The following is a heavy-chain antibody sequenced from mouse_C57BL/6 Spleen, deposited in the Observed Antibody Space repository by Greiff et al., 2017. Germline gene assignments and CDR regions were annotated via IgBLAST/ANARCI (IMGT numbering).Heavy chain of an antibody. CDR2: IDPSDSYT. J-gene: IGHJ2*01. CDR1: GYTFTSYW. D-gene: IGHD1-1*01. Sequence: VQLQQPGAELVRPGTSVKLSCKASGYTFTSYWMHWVKQRPGQGLEWIGVIDPSDSYTNYNQKFKGKATLTVDTSSSTAYMQLSSLTSEDSAFYYCARSDYGSSYVFDYWGQGTTLTVSS. CDR3: ARSDYGSSYVFDY. V-gene: IGHV1-59*01.